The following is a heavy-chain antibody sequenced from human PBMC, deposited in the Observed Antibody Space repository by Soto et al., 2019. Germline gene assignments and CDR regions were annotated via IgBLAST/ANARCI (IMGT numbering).Heavy chain of an antibody. CDR1: GFTLSGSD. Sequence: GGSLRLSCATSGFTLSGSDIHWVRQASGKGLEWVGRIRTKSNNFATSYAESVRGRFTISRDDSDNTASLQMSSLKTEDTAIYYCSRHQEGRSMVFYGMDVWGQGTTVTVSS. V-gene: IGHV3-73*01. J-gene: IGHJ6*02. D-gene: IGHD3-10*01. CDR3: SRHQEGRSMVFYGMDV. CDR2: IRTKSNNFAT.